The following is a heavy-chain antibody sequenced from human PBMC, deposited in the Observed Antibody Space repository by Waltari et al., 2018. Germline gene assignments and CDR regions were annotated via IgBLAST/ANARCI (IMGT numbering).Heavy chain of an antibody. Sequence: QAQLVQSGAEATQPGASVKVSCKASGYTFTTYPIHWVRQAPGQRLEWMGWINTGSGITKYSQNFQGRVSMTSETSATTVYMDLSSLTFQDTAVYYCARDGGFYYMDVWGAGTSVTVSS. D-gene: IGHD6-25*01. CDR1: GYTFTTYP. CDR2: INTGSGIT. V-gene: IGHV1-3*04. J-gene: IGHJ6*03. CDR3: ARDGGFYYMDV.